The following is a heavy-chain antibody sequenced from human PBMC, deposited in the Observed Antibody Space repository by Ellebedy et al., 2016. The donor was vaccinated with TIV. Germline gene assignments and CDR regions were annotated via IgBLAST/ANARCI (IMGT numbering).Heavy chain of an antibody. V-gene: IGHV1-2*02. Sequence: AASVKVSCKASGHTFIGYYMHWVRQAPGQGLEWMGWINPKNGDTSYAQKFQGRVTMTRDPSISTAYMELSRLGSDDTAVYYCGRSGYGSGWSFDYWGQGTLVTVSS. D-gene: IGHD6-19*01. CDR1: GHTFIGYY. J-gene: IGHJ4*02. CDR3: GRSGYGSGWSFDY. CDR2: INPKNGDT.